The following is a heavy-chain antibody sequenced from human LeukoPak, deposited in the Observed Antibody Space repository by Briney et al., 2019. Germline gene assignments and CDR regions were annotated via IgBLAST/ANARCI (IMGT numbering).Heavy chain of an antibody. V-gene: IGHV3-11*01. CDR1: EFGFSDYY. J-gene: IGHJ4*02. Sequence: PGGSLRLSCAASEFGFSDYYMSWIRQAPGKGLEWISYISSSGSTIYYADSVKGRFTISRDNAKNSVYLQMNSLRAEDTAVYYCARERYYYDSTYYYVKYFDYWGQGTLVTVSS. CDR2: ISSSGSTI. D-gene: IGHD3-22*01. CDR3: ARERYYYDSTYYYVKYFDY.